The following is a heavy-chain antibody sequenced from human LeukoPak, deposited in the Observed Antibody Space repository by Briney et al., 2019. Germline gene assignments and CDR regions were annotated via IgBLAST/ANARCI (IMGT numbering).Heavy chain of an antibody. D-gene: IGHD2-15*01. CDR2: IYHSGST. Sequence: SETLSLTCAVSGYSISSGYSWGWIRQPPGKGLEWIGSIYHSGSTYYNPSLKSRVTISVDTSKNQFSLKLSSVTAADTAVYYCARDSLAQALGYPGYYYGMDVWGKGTTVTVSS. J-gene: IGHJ6*04. CDR3: ARDSLAQALGYPGYYYGMDV. V-gene: IGHV4-38-2*02. CDR1: GYSISSGYS.